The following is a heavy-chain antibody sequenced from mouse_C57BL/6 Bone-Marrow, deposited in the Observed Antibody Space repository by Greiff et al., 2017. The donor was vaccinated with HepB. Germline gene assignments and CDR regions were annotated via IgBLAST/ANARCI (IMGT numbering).Heavy chain of an antibody. J-gene: IGHJ4*01. CDR1: GYTFANYW. CDR2: IYPGGGYT. D-gene: IGHD6-1*01. CDR3: ARRGRDAMDY. V-gene: IGHV1-63*01. Sequence: QVQLQQSGAELVRPGTSVKMSCKASGYTFANYWIGWAKQRPGHGLEWIGDIYPGGGYTNYNEKFKGKATLTADKSSSTAYMQFSSLTSEDSAIYYCARRGRDAMDYWGQGTSVTVSS.